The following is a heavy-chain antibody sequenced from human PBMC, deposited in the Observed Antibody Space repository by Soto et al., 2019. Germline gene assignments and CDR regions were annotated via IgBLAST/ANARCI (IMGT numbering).Heavy chain of an antibody. CDR2: IWYDGGDK. J-gene: IGHJ4*02. Sequence: AGGSLRLSCEASGFIFSSYAIHWVRQAPGKGLEWVAIIWYDGGDKYYADSVKGRFSISRDNSNNTVYLQMDSLRAEDTALYYCARGRLPPATTFFDYWGQGTLVTVSS. V-gene: IGHV3-33*01. CDR3: ARGRLPPATTFFDY. CDR1: GFIFSSYA. D-gene: IGHD1-26*01.